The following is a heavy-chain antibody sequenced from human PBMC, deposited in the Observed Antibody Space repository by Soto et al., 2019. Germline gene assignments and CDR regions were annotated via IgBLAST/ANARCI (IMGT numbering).Heavy chain of an antibody. CDR1: GYSFATSC. CDR2: ISAYNGNT. Sequence: QVKLGQSGTEVKKPGASMKVSCKASGYSFATSCISWVRQAPGQGLEWMGWISAYNGNTNYDQKLQDRIIMTPDTSTSTAYLELRSLRSDDTAVYYCARAGQYYDSSGYADWGQGTLVTVS. CDR3: ARAGQYYDSSGYAD. J-gene: IGHJ4*02. D-gene: IGHD3-22*01. V-gene: IGHV1-18*01.